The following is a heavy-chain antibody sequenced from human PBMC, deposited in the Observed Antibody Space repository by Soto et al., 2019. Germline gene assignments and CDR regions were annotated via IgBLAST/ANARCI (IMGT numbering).Heavy chain of an antibody. CDR1: GYTLTELS. CDR3: ATVMGSGSRLAGDYYYYGMDV. Sequence: QVQLVQSGAEVKKPGASVKVSCKVSGYTLTELSMHWVRQAPGKGLEWMGGFDPEDGETIYAQKFQGRVTMTEDTSTXXAXMXXSSLRSEDTAVYYCATVMGSGSRLAGDYYYYGMDVWGQGTTVTVSS. V-gene: IGHV1-24*01. D-gene: IGHD3-10*01. CDR2: FDPEDGET. J-gene: IGHJ6*02.